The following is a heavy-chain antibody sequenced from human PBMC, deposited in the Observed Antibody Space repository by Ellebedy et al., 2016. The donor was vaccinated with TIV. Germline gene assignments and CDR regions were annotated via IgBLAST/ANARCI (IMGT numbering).Heavy chain of an antibody. D-gene: IGHD6-19*01. CDR2: ITTSGGGT. Sequence: GESLKISCAASGFTFSSYAMSWVRQAPGKGLEWVSTITTSGGGTYYADSVKGRFTISRDNSKNTLYLQMNSMRAEDTAVYYCARGRYTSGWYPDYFDYWGQGTLVTVSS. CDR1: GFTFSSYA. CDR3: ARGRYTSGWYPDYFDY. V-gene: IGHV3-23*01. J-gene: IGHJ4*02.